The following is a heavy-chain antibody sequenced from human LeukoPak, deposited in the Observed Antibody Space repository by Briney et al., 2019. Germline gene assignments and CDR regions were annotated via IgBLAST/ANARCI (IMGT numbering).Heavy chain of an antibody. J-gene: IGHJ4*02. CDR2: IYTSGST. Sequence: SETLSLTCAVSGGSISSGSYYWSWIRQPAGKGLEWIGRIYTSGSTNYNPSLKSRVTISVDTSKNQFSLKLSSVTAAGTAVYYCVGGRITIFGVGTAGDDYWGQGTLVTVSS. V-gene: IGHV4-61*02. D-gene: IGHD3-3*01. CDR3: VGGRITIFGVGTAGDDY. CDR1: GGSISSGSYY.